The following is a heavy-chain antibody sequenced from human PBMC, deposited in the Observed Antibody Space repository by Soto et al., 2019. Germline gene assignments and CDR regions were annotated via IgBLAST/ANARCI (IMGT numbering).Heavy chain of an antibody. V-gene: IGHV3-53*01. D-gene: IGHD6-19*01. CDR3: AVRFGAWQNGQWLPGGFDP. CDR2: IYSGGST. J-gene: IGHJ5*02. Sequence: GGSLRLSCAASGFTVSSNYISWVRQAPGKGLEWVSVIYSGGSTYYADSVKGRFTISRDNSKNTLYLQMNSLRAEDTAVYYCAVRFGAWQNGQWLPGGFDPWGQGTLVTVSS. CDR1: GFTVSSNY.